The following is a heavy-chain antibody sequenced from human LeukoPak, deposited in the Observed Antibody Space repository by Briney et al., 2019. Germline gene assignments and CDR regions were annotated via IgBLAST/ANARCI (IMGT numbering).Heavy chain of an antibody. J-gene: IGHJ4*02. V-gene: IGHV3-11*01. CDR3: ARGALFGSGRYKDYFDS. Sequence: PGGSLRLSCAASGFTFNDYYMSWIRQAPGKGLEGVPYISNGGSTIFNADSVKGRFTISRDNAKNSLYLHLNSLRAEDTAVYYCARGALFGSGRYKDYFDSWGQGTLVTVSS. CDR2: ISNGGSTI. CDR1: GFTFNDYY. D-gene: IGHD6-19*01.